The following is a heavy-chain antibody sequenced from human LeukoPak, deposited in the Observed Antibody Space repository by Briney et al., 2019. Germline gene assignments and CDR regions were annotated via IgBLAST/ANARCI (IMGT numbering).Heavy chain of an antibody. V-gene: IGHV4-31*03. Sequence: PSETLSLTCTVSGGSISSGGYYWSWIRQHPGKGLEWIGYIYYSGSTYYNPSLKSRVTISVDTSKNQFSLKLSSVTAADTAVYYCARAVIAAAGFGWFDPWGQGTLVTVSS. D-gene: IGHD6-13*01. CDR2: IYYSGST. CDR3: ARAVIAAAGFGWFDP. CDR1: GGSISSGGYY. J-gene: IGHJ5*02.